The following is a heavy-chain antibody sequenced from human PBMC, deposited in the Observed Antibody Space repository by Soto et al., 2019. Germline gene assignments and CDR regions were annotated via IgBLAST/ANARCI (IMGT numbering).Heavy chain of an antibody. V-gene: IGHV5-51*01. Sequence: PGESLKICCKGSGYSFNTYWIGWVRQMPGKGLEWMGSIYPGDSDTRDSPAFQGQVTFSADKSISTVYLQWSSLKASDTAMYYCARLGISSGWSNDYWGQGTLVTVSS. CDR1: GYSFNTYW. D-gene: IGHD6-19*01. J-gene: IGHJ4*02. CDR3: ARLGISSGWSNDY. CDR2: IYPGDSDT.